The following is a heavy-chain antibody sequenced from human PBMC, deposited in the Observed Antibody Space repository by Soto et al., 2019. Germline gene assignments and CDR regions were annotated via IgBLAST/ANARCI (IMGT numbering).Heavy chain of an antibody. Sequence: SETLSLTCTVSGGSISSSSYYWGWIRQPPGKGLEWIGSIYYSGSTYYNPSLKSRVTISVDTSKNQFSLKLSSVTAADTAVYYCARHKNYDYIWGSYRNNGAAFDIWGQGTMVTVSS. CDR1: GGSISSSSYY. V-gene: IGHV4-39*01. CDR3: ARHKNYDYIWGSYRNNGAAFDI. D-gene: IGHD3-16*02. J-gene: IGHJ3*02. CDR2: IYYSGST.